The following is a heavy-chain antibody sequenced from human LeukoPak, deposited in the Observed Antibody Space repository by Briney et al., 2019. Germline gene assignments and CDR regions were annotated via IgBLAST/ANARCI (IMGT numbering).Heavy chain of an antibody. CDR1: GYSLSTYW. V-gene: IGHV5-51*01. Sequence: GESLKISCKASGYSLSTYWLGWVRQMPGKGLEWMGIIYPGDSDTRYSPSFQGQVTISADKSISTAYLQWSSLKASDTAMYYCARSTSVTTDFDYWGQGTLVTV. CDR2: IYPGDSDT. J-gene: IGHJ4*02. CDR3: ARSTSVTTDFDY. D-gene: IGHD4-17*01.